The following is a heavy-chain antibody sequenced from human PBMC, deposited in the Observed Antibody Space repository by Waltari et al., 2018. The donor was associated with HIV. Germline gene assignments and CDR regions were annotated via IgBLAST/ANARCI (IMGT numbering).Heavy chain of an antibody. D-gene: IGHD2-21*02. CDR1: GFPFSRYG. CDR3: AREDLLYCGGDCYPGDY. CDR2: IWYDGSNK. Sequence: QVQLVESGGCVVQPARSLRLSCAASGFPFSRYGMHWVRQAPGKGLEWVAVIWYDGSNKYYADSVKGRFTISRDNSKNTLYLQMNSLRAEDTAVYYCAREDLLYCGGDCYPGDYWGQGTLVTVSS. V-gene: IGHV3-33*01. J-gene: IGHJ4*02.